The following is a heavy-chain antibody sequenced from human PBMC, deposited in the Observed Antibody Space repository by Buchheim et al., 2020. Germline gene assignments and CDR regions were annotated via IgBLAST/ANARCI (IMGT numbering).Heavy chain of an antibody. J-gene: IGHJ5*02. CDR3: ARALRYFDWLLHWFDP. Sequence: QVQLQQWGAGLLKPSETLSLTCAVYGGSFSGYYWSWIRQPPGKGLEWIGEINHSGSTNYNPSLTSRVTISVDTSKNQFSLKLSSVTAADTAVYYCARALRYFDWLLHWFDPWGQGTL. CDR2: INHSGST. D-gene: IGHD3-9*01. CDR1: GGSFSGYY. V-gene: IGHV4-34*01.